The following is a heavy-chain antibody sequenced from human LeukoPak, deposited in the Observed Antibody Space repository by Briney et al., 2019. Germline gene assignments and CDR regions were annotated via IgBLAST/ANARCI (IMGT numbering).Heavy chain of an antibody. CDR3: AAEPRKYNWNDFDAFDI. V-gene: IGHV1-69*05. D-gene: IGHD1-20*01. Sequence: SVKVSCKASGGTFSSYAISGVRQAPGQGLEWMGGIIPIFGTANYAQKFQGRVTITTDESTSTAYMELSSLRSEDTAVYYCAAEPRKYNWNDFDAFDIWGQGTMVTVSS. J-gene: IGHJ3*02. CDR1: GGTFSSYA. CDR2: IIPIFGTA.